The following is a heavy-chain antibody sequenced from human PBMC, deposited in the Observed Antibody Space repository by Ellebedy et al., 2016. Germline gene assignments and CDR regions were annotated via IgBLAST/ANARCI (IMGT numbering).Heavy chain of an antibody. V-gene: IGHV1-2*02. CDR2: ISPDGNIA. J-gene: IGHJ4*02. CDR3: TMETWYFES. Sequence: ASVKVSCXGFGLSFVNNHIHWVRQAPGQGLKWIGCISPDGNIADYAQNFQGRVVLTRDTSTSTAYMELTRLTSDDSALYFCTMETWYFESWGQGTLVTVSS. D-gene: IGHD1-1*01. CDR1: GLSFVNNH.